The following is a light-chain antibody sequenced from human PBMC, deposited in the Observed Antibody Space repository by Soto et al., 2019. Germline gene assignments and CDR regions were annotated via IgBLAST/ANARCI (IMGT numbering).Light chain of an antibody. J-gene: IGLJ3*02. V-gene: IGLV2-23*01. CDR1: SSHIGSSNL. CDR2: EGN. Sequence: QSALTQPASVSGSPGQSITISCTASSSHIGSSNLVSWYQHHSGKAPKLIIYEGNKRPSGVSNRFSGSKSGNTASLTISGLQPEDEADYYCCSYAGSDIWVFGGGTKLTVL. CDR3: CSYAGSDIWV.